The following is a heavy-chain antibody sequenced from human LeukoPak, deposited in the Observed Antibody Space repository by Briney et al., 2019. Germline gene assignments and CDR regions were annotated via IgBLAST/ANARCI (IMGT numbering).Heavy chain of an antibody. D-gene: IGHD3-3*01. CDR1: GSTVTGYY. CDR3: ARSFAVFGVVIFDY. Sequence: ASVKVSCKASGSTVTGYYMHWVRQAPGQALEWMGWFNPNSGGTNSAQKFQGRVTMTRDTSISTAYMELSRLRSDDTAVYYCARSFAVFGVVIFDYWGQGTLVSVSS. V-gene: IGHV1-2*02. CDR2: FNPNSGGT. J-gene: IGHJ4*02.